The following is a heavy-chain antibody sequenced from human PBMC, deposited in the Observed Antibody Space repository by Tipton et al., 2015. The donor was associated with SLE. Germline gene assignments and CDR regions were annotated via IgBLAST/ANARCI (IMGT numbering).Heavy chain of an antibody. Sequence: TLTLTCTFSGFSLSTSGVGVGWIRQPPGKALEWLALIYWNDDKRYSPSLKSRLTITKDTSKNQVVLTMTNMDPVDTATYYCAHSYTYYDFWSGYLGTAAFDIWGQGTMVTVSS. D-gene: IGHD3-3*01. J-gene: IGHJ3*02. V-gene: IGHV2-5*01. CDR1: GFSLSTSGVG. CDR3: AHSYTYYDFWSGYLGTAAFDI. CDR2: IYWNDDK.